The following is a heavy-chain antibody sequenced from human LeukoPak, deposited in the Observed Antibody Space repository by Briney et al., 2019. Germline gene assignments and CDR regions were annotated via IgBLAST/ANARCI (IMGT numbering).Heavy chain of an antibody. V-gene: IGHV3-64*01. D-gene: IGHD4-17*01. Sequence: GGSLRLSCAASGFTFSSYAMHWVRQAPGKGLEYVSAISSNGGSTYYANSVKGRFTISRDNSKNTLYLQMGNLRAEDMAVYYCARGYGDFKYYFDYWGQGTLVTVSS. CDR1: GFTFSSYA. CDR2: ISSNGGST. J-gene: IGHJ4*02. CDR3: ARGYGDFKYYFDY.